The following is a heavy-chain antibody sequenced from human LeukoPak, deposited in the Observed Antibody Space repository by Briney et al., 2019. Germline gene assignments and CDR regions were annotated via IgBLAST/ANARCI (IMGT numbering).Heavy chain of an antibody. D-gene: IGHD6-13*01. CDR2: ISYDGSNK. CDR1: GFTFSNYA. J-gene: IGHJ4*02. V-gene: IGHV3-30-3*01. Sequence: PGRSLRLSCAASGFTFSNYAMHWVRQAPGKGLEWVAVISYDGSNKYYADSVKGRFTISRDNSRNTLYLQMSSLRAEDTAVYYCASSDRHIAAAGTDYWGQGTLVTVSS. CDR3: ASSDRHIAAAGTDY.